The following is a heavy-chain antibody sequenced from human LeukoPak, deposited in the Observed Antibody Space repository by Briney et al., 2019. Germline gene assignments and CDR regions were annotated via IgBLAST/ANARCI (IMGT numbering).Heavy chain of an antibody. Sequence: SETLSLTCAVYGVSFSGYYWSWIRQPPGKGLEWIVEIIRSGNTNYKPSLKSQVTISVDTSKNQFSMKLRSVTAADTAVYYCARVRSIVVVPANTRFDYWGQGTLVAVSS. CDR2: IIRSGNT. V-gene: IGHV4-34*12. CDR3: ARVRSIVVVPANTRFDY. D-gene: IGHD2-2*01. CDR1: GVSFSGYY. J-gene: IGHJ4*02.